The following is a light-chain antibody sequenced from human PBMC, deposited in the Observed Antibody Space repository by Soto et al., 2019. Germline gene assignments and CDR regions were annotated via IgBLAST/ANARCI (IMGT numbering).Light chain of an antibody. CDR1: QSVSATY. V-gene: IGKV3-20*01. J-gene: IGKJ1*01. CDR2: AAS. Sequence: EIVLTQSPGTLSLSPGESATLSCRATQSVSATYLAWYQQKPGQAPRLLIYAASSRGTDIPDRFSGSGSGTDFTLAISRLEAEDFAVYWCQHYGTSTRTFGQGTKVEIK. CDR3: QHYGTSTRT.